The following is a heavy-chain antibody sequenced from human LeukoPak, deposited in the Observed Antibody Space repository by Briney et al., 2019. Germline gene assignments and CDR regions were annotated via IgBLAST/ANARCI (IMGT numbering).Heavy chain of an antibody. V-gene: IGHV4-38-2*01. J-gene: IGHJ4*02. CDR2: IYHSGST. D-gene: IGHD4-23*01. Sequence: SETLSLTCAVSGYSISSGYYWGWIREPPGKGLEWIGGIYHSGSTYYNPSLKSRVTISVDTSKNQFSVKLSSVTAADTAVYYCARHVLRGNSFHYFDYWGQGTLVTVSS. CDR1: GYSISSGYY. CDR3: ARHVLRGNSFHYFDY.